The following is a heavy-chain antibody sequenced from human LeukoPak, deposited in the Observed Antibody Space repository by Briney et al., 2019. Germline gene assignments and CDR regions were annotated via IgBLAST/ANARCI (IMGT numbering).Heavy chain of an antibody. CDR3: AKSGWQLTSAYYFDY. V-gene: IGHV3-23*01. CDR2: INNSRGST. J-gene: IGHJ4*02. Sequence: PGGSLRLSCAASGFTFSSYAMSWVRQAPGKGLEWVSTINNSRGSTYYADSVKGRFTISRDNSKNTLYLQMNGLRTEDTAVYYCAKSGWQLTSAYYFDYWGQGTLVTVSS. CDR1: GFTFSSYA. D-gene: IGHD2-15*01.